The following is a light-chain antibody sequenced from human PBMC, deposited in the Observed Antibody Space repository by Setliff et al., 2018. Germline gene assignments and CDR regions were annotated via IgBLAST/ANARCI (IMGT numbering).Light chain of an antibody. J-gene: IGLJ1*01. CDR1: SSNVGAGFG. Sequence: VLTQPPSVSGAPGQRVSISCTGTSSNVGAGFGIHWYQQLPGTAPKLLISSNNNRPSGVPDRFSGSRSGTSASLVITGLQAEDEADYYCQSYAGSRGGDVFGGGTKVTVL. V-gene: IGLV1-40*01. CDR2: SNN. CDR3: QSYAGSRGGDV.